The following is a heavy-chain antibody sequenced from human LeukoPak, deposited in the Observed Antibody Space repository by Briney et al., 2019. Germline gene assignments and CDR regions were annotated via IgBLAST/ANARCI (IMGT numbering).Heavy chain of an antibody. V-gene: IGHV3-23*01. CDR3: AKSTPRFTYYYGSGSYSFDY. CDR2: ISGSGGST. CDR1: GFTFSSYG. D-gene: IGHD3-10*01. J-gene: IGHJ4*02. Sequence: GGSLRLSCAASGFTFSSYGMSWVRQAPGKGLEWVSAISGSGGSTYYADSVKGRFTISRDNSKNTLYLQMNSLRAEDTAVYYCAKSTPRFTYYYGSGSYSFDYWGQGTLVTVSS.